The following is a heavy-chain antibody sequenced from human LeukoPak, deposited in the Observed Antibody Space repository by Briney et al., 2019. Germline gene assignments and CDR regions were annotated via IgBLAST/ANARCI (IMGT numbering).Heavy chain of an antibody. D-gene: IGHD7-27*01. CDR1: GVSISSGGYY. J-gene: IGHJ4*02. CDR3: AREALTGESVVDY. Sequence: SETLSLTCTVSGVSISSGGYYWSWIRQHPGKGLEWIGYIYYSGSTYYNPSLKSRLTISVDTSKNQFSLKLSSVTAADTAVYYCAREALTGESVVDYWGQGTLVTVSS. V-gene: IGHV4-30-4*08. CDR2: IYYSGST.